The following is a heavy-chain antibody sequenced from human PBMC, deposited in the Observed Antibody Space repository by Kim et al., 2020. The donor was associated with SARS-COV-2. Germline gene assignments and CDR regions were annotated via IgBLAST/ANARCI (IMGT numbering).Heavy chain of an antibody. CDR3: ASYSSSWYFDL. J-gene: IGHJ2*01. CDR2: ISYDGSNK. D-gene: IGHD6-13*01. CDR1: GFTFSSYA. V-gene: IGHV3-30*04. Sequence: GGSLRLSCAASGFTFSSYAMHWVRQAPGKGLEWVAVISYDGSNKYYADSVKGRFTISRDNSKNTLYLQMNSLRAEDTAVYYCASYSSSWYFDLWGRGTLVTVSS.